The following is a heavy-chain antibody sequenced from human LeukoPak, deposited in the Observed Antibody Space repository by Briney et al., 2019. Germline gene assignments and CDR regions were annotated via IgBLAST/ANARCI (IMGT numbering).Heavy chain of an antibody. CDR3: AREAGYSDAFDI. CDR2: ISYDGSNK. CDR1: GFTFSSYG. V-gene: IGHV3-30*03. J-gene: IGHJ3*02. Sequence: GRSLRLSCAASGFTFSSYGMHWVRQAPGKGLEWVAVISYDGSNKYYADSVKGRFTISRDNSKNTLYLQMNSLRAEDTAVYYCAREAGYSDAFDIWGQGTMVTVSS. D-gene: IGHD5-18*01.